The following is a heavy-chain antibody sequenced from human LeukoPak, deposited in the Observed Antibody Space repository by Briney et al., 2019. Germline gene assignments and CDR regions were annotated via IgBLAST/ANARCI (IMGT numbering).Heavy chain of an antibody. D-gene: IGHD3-10*01. J-gene: IGHJ4*02. V-gene: IGHV3-30*03. CDR3: ARASGPFDY. Sequence: GGSLRLSCAASGFTFSSYGMHWVRQAPGKGLEWVAVISYDGSNKYYADSVKGRFTISRDNSKNTLYLQMNSLRAEDTAVYSCARASGPFDYWGQGTMVTVSS. CDR1: GFTFSSYG. CDR2: ISYDGSNK.